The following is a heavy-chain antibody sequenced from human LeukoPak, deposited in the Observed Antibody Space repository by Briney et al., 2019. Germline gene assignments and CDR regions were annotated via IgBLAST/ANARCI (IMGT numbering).Heavy chain of an antibody. CDR2: IGNTET. D-gene: IGHD7-27*01. V-gene: IGHV3-23*01. CDR1: GFTFSTFA. J-gene: IGHJ4*02. Sequence: GESLRLSCGASGFTFSTFAVSWVRQAPGKGLEWVSSIGNTETHYADSVKGRFTISRDNSKNTIYLHMNNLRAEDTARYYRAKDGQAFNSNWDYFDSWGQGTLVTVSS. CDR3: AKDGQAFNSNWDYFDS.